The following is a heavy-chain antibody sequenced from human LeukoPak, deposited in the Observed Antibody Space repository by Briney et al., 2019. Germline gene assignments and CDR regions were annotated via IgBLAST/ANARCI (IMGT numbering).Heavy chain of an antibody. V-gene: IGHV3-66*01. CDR1: GFTVSSNY. CDR3: AKDLREKALLPDY. Sequence: PGGSLRLSCAASGFTVSSNYMSWVRQAPGKGLEWVSVIYSGGSTYYADSVKGRFTISRDNSKNTLYLQMNSLRAEDTAVYYCAKDLREKALLPDYWGQGTLVTVSS. CDR2: IYSGGST. J-gene: IGHJ4*02.